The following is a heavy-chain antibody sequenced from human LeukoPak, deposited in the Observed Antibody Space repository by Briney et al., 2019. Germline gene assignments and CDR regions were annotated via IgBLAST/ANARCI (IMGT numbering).Heavy chain of an antibody. V-gene: IGHV3-74*01. D-gene: IGHD6-19*01. CDR3: ARSGWSLANWFDP. CDR2: INSDGSST. Sequence: PGRSLRLSCAASGFTFSSYWMHWVRQAPGKGLVWVSRINSDGSSTSYADSVKGRFTISRDNAKNTLYLQMNSLRAEDTAVYYCARSGWSLANWFDPWGQGTLVTVSS. CDR1: GFTFSSYW. J-gene: IGHJ5*02.